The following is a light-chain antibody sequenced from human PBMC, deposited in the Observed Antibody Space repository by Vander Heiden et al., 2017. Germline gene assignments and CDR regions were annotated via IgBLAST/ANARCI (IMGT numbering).Light chain of an antibody. CDR2: SNN. V-gene: IGLV1-44*01. Sequence: QSVLTQPPSASGTPGQRVTISCSGSSSNIGSNTVTWYQQLPGTAPKLLIYSNNQRPSGVPDRFSGSKSGTSASLAISGLQSEDEADYYCAAWDDSLNGPVFGGGTKLTAL. J-gene: IGLJ3*02. CDR3: AAWDDSLNGPV. CDR1: SSNIGSNT.